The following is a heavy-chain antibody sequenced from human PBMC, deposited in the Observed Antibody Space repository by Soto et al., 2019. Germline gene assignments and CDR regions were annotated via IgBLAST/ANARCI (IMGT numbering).Heavy chain of an antibody. CDR3: AKGGKGRYSYGEHLDY. V-gene: IGHV3-30*18. CDR2: ISLDGRKK. D-gene: IGHD5-18*01. J-gene: IGHJ4*02. CDR1: GFSLSYYG. Sequence: QVQLVESGGGVVQPGRSLRLSCAASGFSLSYYGIHWVRQAPGKGLEWVAIISLDGRKKYYADSLKGRFTISRDNSENTVYLQMNSLRDDDTAVYYCAKGGKGRYSYGEHLDYWGQGTLVTVSS.